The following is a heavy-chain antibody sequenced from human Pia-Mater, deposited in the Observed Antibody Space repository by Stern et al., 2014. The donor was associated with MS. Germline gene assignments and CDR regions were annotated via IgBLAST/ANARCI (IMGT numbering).Heavy chain of an antibody. CDR3: ARGSAWGSDAFDI. V-gene: IGHV7-4-1*02. CDR1: GYTFTNYA. CDR2: SNTNTGNP. D-gene: IGHD3-16*01. Sequence: VQLVESGSDLKNPGASVKVFCKASGYTFTNYAMNWVRQAPGQGLEWMGWSNTNTGNPTYVQGFTGRFVFSLDPSVSTAYLQISRLKAEDTAVYYCARGSAWGSDAFDIWGQGTMVTVSS. J-gene: IGHJ3*02.